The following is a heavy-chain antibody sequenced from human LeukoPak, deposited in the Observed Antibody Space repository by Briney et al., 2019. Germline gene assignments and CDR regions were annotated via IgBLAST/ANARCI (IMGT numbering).Heavy chain of an antibody. J-gene: IGHJ5*02. V-gene: IGHV4-59*01. CDR1: GGSISSYY. D-gene: IGHD3-3*01. Sequence: PSETLSLTCTVSGGSISSYYWSWIRQPPGKGLEWIGYIYYSGSTNYNPSLKSRVTISVDTSKNQFSLKLSSVTAADTAVYYCALTPSYYDFWNGGLGWFDPWGQGTLVTVSS. CDR3: ALTPSYYDFWNGGLGWFDP. CDR2: IYYSGST.